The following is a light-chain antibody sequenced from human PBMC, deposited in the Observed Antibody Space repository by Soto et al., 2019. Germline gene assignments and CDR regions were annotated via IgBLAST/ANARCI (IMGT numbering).Light chain of an antibody. V-gene: IGKV3-20*01. J-gene: IGKJ2*01. CDR2: GAS. Sequence: EIVLTQSPGTLSLSPGERATLSCRASQSVSSSYLAWYQQKPGQAPRLLIYGASSRATGIPDRFSGSGSGTDFTLTISRLEPEDFAVYYCQQYGRSPPYTFGQGTQLEIK. CDR1: QSVSSSY. CDR3: QQYGRSPPYT.